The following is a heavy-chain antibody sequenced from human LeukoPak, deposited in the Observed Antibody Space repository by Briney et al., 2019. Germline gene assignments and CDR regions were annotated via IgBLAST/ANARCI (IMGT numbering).Heavy chain of an antibody. V-gene: IGHV5-51*01. J-gene: IGHJ4*02. CDR3: ARQITDQSSGYDSIDY. Sequence: GESLKISCEASGYSFTSYWIGWVRQMPGKGLEWMGIIYPGDSDTRYSPSFEGQVTISADKSITTAYLQWSSLKASDTAMYYCARQITDQSSGYDSIDYWGQGTLVTVSS. CDR1: GYSFTSYW. D-gene: IGHD5-12*01. CDR2: IYPGDSDT.